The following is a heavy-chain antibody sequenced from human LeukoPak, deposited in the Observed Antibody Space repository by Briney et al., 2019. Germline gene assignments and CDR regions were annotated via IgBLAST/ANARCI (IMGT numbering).Heavy chain of an antibody. Sequence: GGSLRLSCAASGFTFDDYAMHWVRQAPGKGLEWVSGISWNSGSIGYADSVKGRFTISRDNAKNSLYLQMNSLGAEDMALYYCAKETMVRGVRHFDYWGQGTLVTVSS. CDR1: GFTFDDYA. CDR3: AKETMVRGVRHFDY. D-gene: IGHD3-10*01. CDR2: ISWNSGSI. V-gene: IGHV3-9*03. J-gene: IGHJ4*02.